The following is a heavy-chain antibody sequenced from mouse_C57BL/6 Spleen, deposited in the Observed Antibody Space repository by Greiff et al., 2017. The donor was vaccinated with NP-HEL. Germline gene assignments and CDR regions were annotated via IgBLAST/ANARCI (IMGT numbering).Heavy chain of an antibody. Sequence: VQLQQPGAELVRPGTSVKLSCKASGYTFTSYWMHWVKQRPGQGLEWIGVIDPSDSYTNYTQKFKGKATLTVDTSSSTAYMQLSSLTSEDSAVYYCARFITTERYFDVWGTGTTVTVSS. D-gene: IGHD1-1*01. CDR3: ARFITTERYFDV. V-gene: IGHV1-59*01. CDR1: GYTFTSYW. CDR2: IDPSDSYT. J-gene: IGHJ1*03.